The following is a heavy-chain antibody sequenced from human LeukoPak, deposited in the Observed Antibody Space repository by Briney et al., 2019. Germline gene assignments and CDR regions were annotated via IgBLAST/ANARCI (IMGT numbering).Heavy chain of an antibody. Sequence: PGGSLRLSCAASGFTFSSYALTWVRQAPGKGLEWVAGIWYDGSNKYYRESVKGRFTISRDNSKNTLYLQMNSLRGEDTAVFYCARDAGRQTTTWYSDLWGQGTLVTVSS. J-gene: IGHJ5*02. V-gene: IGHV3-33*08. D-gene: IGHD6-13*01. CDR2: IWYDGSNK. CDR3: ARDAGRQTTTWYSDL. CDR1: GFTFSSYA.